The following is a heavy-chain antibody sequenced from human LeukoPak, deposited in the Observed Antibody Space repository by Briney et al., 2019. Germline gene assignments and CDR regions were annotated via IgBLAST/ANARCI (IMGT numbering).Heavy chain of an antibody. CDR1: GFTFEDYD. D-gene: IGHD3-10*01. V-gene: IGHV3-9*01. CDR2: ISWNSGSR. J-gene: IGHJ3*02. CDR3: AKDTSWFTSAFDI. Sequence: PGGSLRLSCAASGFTFEDYDMHWVRQAPGKGLEWVSGISWNSGSRGYADSVKGRFTISRVNAKNSLYLQMDSLRTEDTAFYYCAKDTSWFTSAFDIWGQGTMVTVSS.